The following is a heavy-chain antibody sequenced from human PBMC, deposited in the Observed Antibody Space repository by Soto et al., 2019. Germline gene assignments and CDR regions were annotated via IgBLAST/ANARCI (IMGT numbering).Heavy chain of an antibody. CDR1: GFSLRTYG. V-gene: IGHV3-33*01. J-gene: IGHJ5*02. Sequence: GGSLRLSCAASGFSLRTYGMHWLRLAPGKGLEWVAFIWYDGTKKFYANSVKGRSTISKDNSNNILYLQMSGLRAEDTAVYYCARDVVTAVAGSVNWFDPWGQGALVTVSS. CDR2: IWYDGTKK. CDR3: ARDVVTAVAGSVNWFDP. D-gene: IGHD6-19*01.